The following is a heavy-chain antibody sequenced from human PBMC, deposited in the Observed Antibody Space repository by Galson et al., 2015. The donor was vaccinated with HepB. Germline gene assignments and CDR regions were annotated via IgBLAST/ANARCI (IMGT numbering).Heavy chain of an antibody. CDR2: IKSKTDGGTT. CDR3: TTSIVGTLYYYYGMDV. CDR1: GFTFSNAW. J-gene: IGHJ6*02. D-gene: IGHD1-26*01. V-gene: IGHV3-15*01. Sequence: SLRLSCAASGFTFSNAWMSWVRQAPGKGLEWVGRIKSKTDGGTTDYAAPVKGRFTISRDDSKNTLYLQMNSLKTEDTAVYYCTTSIVGTLYYYYGMDVWGQGTTVTVSS.